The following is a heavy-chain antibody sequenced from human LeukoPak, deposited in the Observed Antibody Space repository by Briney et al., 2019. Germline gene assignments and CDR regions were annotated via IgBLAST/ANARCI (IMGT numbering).Heavy chain of an antibody. Sequence: PGGSLRLSCAASGFTFSSYGMHWVRQAPGKGLEWVAVISYDGSNKYYADSVKGRFTISRDNSKNTLYLQMNSLRAEDTAMYYCAKIRYSGSHNWFDPWGQGTLVTVSS. CDR3: AKIRYSGSHNWFDP. V-gene: IGHV3-30*18. J-gene: IGHJ5*02. CDR1: GFTFSSYG. CDR2: ISYDGSNK. D-gene: IGHD1-26*01.